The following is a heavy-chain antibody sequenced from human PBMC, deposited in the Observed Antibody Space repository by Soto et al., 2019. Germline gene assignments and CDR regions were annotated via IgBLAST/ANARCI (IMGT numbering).Heavy chain of an antibody. CDR2: IYSGGST. CDR1: GFTVSSNY. J-gene: IGHJ6*03. CDR3: ARIQSEFGWRYYMDV. V-gene: IGHV3-53*04. D-gene: IGHD3-16*01. Sequence: GGSLRLSCAASGFTVSSNYMSWVRQAPGKGLEWVSVIYSGGSTYYADSVKGRFTISRHNSKNTLYLQMNSLRAEDTAVYYCARIQSEFGWRYYMDVWGKGTTVTVSS.